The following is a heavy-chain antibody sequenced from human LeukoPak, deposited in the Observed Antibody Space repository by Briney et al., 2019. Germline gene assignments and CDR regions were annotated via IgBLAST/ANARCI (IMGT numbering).Heavy chain of an antibody. CDR1: GVNFRNHG. CDR2: IWYDGSNK. D-gene: IGHD1-1*01. Sequence: GGSLRLSCAASGVNFRNHGMHWVRQAPGKGLEWVAVIWYDGSNKYYADSVKGRFNISKDNSKDTLYLPMNSLRVEDTAVYYCARWGDDRAVEYWGQGTLVTVSS. V-gene: IGHV3-33*01. J-gene: IGHJ4*02. CDR3: ARWGDDRAVEY.